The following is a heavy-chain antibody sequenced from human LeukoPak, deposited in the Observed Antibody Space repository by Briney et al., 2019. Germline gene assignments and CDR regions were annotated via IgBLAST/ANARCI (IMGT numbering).Heavy chain of an antibody. J-gene: IGHJ4*02. D-gene: IGHD5-12*01. V-gene: IGHV1-69*04. CDR1: GGTFSSYA. CDR2: IIPILGIA. CDR3: ARVQAATMGDY. Sequence: ASVKVSCKASGGTFSSYAISWVRQAPGQGLEWMGRIIPILGIANYAQKFQGRVTMTTDTSTSTAYMELRSLRSDDTAVYYCARVQAATMGDYWGQGTLVTVSS.